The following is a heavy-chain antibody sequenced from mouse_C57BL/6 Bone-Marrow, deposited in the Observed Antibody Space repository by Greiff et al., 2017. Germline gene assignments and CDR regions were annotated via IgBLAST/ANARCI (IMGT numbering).Heavy chain of an antibody. Sequence: QVQLQQPGAELVKPGASVKMSCKASGYTFTSYWITWVKQRPGQGLEWIGDLYPGSGSTNYNEKFKSKATLTVDTSSSTAYMQLSSLTSEYSAVYYCARSALMVTTGGGFAYWGQRTLVTVSA. J-gene: IGHJ3*01. V-gene: IGHV1-55*01. D-gene: IGHD2-2*01. CDR3: ARSALMVTTGGGFAY. CDR1: GYTFTSYW. CDR2: LYPGSGST.